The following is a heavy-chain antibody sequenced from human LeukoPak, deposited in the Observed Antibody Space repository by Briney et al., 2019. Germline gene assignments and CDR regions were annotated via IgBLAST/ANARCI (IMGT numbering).Heavy chain of an antibody. V-gene: IGHV3-21*01. Sequence: PGGSLRLSCAASGFTFSSYSMNWVRQAPGKGLEWVSSISSSSSYIYYADSVKGRFTISRDNAKNSLYLQMNSLRAEDTAVYYCARRDSGYDVLCLDYWGQGTLVTVSS. CDR1: GFTFSSYS. CDR2: ISSSSSYI. J-gene: IGHJ4*02. CDR3: ARRDSGYDVLCLDY. D-gene: IGHD5-12*01.